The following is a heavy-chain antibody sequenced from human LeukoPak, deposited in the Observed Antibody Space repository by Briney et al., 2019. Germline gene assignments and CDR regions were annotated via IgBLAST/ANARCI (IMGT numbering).Heavy chain of an antibody. D-gene: IGHD6-19*01. J-gene: IGHJ3*02. CDR3: ARRGGSRGWGAFDI. CDR1: GFTFSDYY. Sequence: GGSLRLSCAASGFTFSDYYMSWIRQAPGKGLEWVSYISSSGSTIYYADSVKGRFTISRDNSKNTLSLQMSSLKVEDTAIYYCARRGGSRGWGAFDIWGQGTIVTVSS. CDR2: ISSSGSTI. V-gene: IGHV3-11*01.